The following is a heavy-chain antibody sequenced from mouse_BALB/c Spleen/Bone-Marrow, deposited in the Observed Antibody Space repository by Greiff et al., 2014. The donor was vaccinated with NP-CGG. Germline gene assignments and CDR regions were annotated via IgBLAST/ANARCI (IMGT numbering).Heavy chain of an antibody. V-gene: IGHV5-17*02. Sequence: VQLKESGGGLVQPGGSRKLSCAASGFTFRSFGMHWARQAPEKGLEWVAYINGGTGTTYYADTVKGRFTIARDNPNNTLFLQMTSRRSEDTAMYYCVRGGYYVPSYFDSWGQGTTLTVSS. CDR1: GFTFRSFG. D-gene: IGHD2-3*01. J-gene: IGHJ2*01. CDR3: VRGGYYVPSYFDS. CDR2: INGGTGTT.